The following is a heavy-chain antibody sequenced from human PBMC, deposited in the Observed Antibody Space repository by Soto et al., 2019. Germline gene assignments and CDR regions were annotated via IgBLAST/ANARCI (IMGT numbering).Heavy chain of an antibody. CDR2: IYHSGRT. CDR1: GGSISNGYYY. CDR3: ARWVVVSLDYFDS. Sequence: SETLSLTCTVSGGSISNGYYYWSWVRQNPGKGLEWIGHIYHSGRTYYNPSLKSRVTISVDTSKNQFSLNLSSVTAADTAVYYCARWVVVSLDYFDSWGQGTPVTVSS. V-gene: IGHV4-31*03. D-gene: IGHD2-2*01. J-gene: IGHJ4*02.